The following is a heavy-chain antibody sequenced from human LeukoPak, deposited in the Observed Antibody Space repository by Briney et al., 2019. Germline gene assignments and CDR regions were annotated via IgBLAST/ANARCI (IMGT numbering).Heavy chain of an antibody. CDR3: AKGNDRDHDGPIDL. D-gene: IGHD1-14*01. CDR1: GFNFNDYG. CDR2: ISWNSGSV. Sequence: PGRSLRLSCIASGFNFNDYGMHWVRQAPGKGLEWVSGISWNSGSVAYADSVKGRFTISRDNAKKTLYLQMNSLRGEDMALYYCAKGNDRDHDGPIDLWGRGTLVTVSS. J-gene: IGHJ5*02. V-gene: IGHV3-9*03.